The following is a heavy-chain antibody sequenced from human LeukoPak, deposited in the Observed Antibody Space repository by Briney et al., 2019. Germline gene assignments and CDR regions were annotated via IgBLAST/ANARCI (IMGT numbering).Heavy chain of an antibody. CDR2: MKPNSANT. D-gene: IGHD6-19*01. CDR1: GYTFTSYD. J-gene: IGHJ4*02. CDR3: ARGVAAGTGVDY. V-gene: IGHV1-8*01. Sequence: ASVKVSCKASGYTFTSYDINGVRQATGQGLEWMGWMKPNSANTGYAQKFQGRVTMTRNTSISTAYMELSSLRSEDTAVYYCARGVAAGTGVDYWGQGTLVTVSS.